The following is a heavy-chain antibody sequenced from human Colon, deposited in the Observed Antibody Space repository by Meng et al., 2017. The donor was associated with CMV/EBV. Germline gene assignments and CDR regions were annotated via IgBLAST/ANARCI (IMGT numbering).Heavy chain of an antibody. CDR2: ISASGAT. CDR1: GVSITSSDYY. D-gene: IGHD2-21*01. V-gene: IGHV4-39*07. J-gene: IGHJ4*02. Sequence: SETLSLTCTVSGVSITSSDYYWVWVRQPPGKGLEWIGSISASGATYKNPSLKSRVTISVDTSKNQFSLNLRSVTAADTAIFYCARGIRPITSSGVPQNDPRDFWGQGMSVTVSS. CDR3: ARGIRPITSSGVPQNDPRDF.